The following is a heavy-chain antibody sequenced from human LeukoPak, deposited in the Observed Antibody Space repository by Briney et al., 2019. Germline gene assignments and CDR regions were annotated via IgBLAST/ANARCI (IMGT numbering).Heavy chain of an antibody. CDR1: GFIFSGHS. Sequence: PGGSLRLSCAASGFIFSGHSMHWVRQAPGKGLEWVAVISYDGSNKYYADSVRGRFTISRDTSKNTLYLQMNSLRAEDTALYYCAKQNNFDTSGLDYWGQGTLVTVSS. V-gene: IGHV3-30*04. J-gene: IGHJ4*02. CDR3: AKQNNFDTSGLDY. D-gene: IGHD3-22*01. CDR2: ISYDGSNK.